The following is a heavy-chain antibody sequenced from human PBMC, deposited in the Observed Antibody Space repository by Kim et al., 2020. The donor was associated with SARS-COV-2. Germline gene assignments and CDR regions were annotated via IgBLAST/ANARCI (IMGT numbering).Heavy chain of an antibody. CDR2: INPGSNSL. Sequence: GGSLRLSCAASGFSFSSYSMNWVRQAPGRGLEWISYINPGSNSLYYADSVKGRFTISRDNAKNSLYLQMNSLRDDDTAVYYCARDHKWGFDYWGPGTLAT. J-gene: IGHJ4*02. D-gene: IGHD7-27*01. CDR1: GFSFSSYS. V-gene: IGHV3-48*02. CDR3: ARDHKWGFDY.